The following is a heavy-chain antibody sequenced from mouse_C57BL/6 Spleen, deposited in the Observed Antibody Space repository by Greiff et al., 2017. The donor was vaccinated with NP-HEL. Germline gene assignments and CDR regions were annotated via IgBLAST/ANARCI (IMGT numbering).Heavy chain of an antibody. D-gene: IGHD1-1*01. CDR1: GYTFTSYW. CDR2: INPSSGYT. Sequence: VQLQQSGAELAKPGASVKLSCKASGYTFTSYWMHWVKQRPGQGLEWIGYINPSSGYTKYNQKFKDKATLTADKSYSTAYMQLSSLTYEDSAVYYCARADYYGSSYWYFDVWGTGTTVTVSS. V-gene: IGHV1-7*01. CDR3: ARADYYGSSYWYFDV. J-gene: IGHJ1*03.